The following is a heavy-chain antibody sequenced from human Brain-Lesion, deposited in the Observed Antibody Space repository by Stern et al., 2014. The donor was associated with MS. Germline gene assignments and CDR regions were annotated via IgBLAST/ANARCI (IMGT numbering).Heavy chain of an antibody. D-gene: IGHD5-18*01. CDR3: ARDKEDTNMAFRYFDN. CDR2: IYTTGGP. J-gene: IGHJ4*02. V-gene: IGHV4-61*02. CDR1: GGSVGSGSYD. Sequence: VQLVESGPGLVKPSQTLSLTCTVSGGSVGSGSYDWSWIRQPAGKGLEWIGRIYTTGGPYYNPSQKSRVSISIDTSKNQFPLKLTSVTAADTAVYYCARDKEDTNMAFRYFDNWGQGTLVTVSS.